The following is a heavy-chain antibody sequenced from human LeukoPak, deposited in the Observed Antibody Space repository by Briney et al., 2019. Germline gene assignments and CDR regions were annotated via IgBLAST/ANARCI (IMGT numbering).Heavy chain of an antibody. CDR3: ARDLRYYYDSSAPEGSYGMDV. Sequence: GGSLRLSCAASGFTFSSYAMSWVRQAPGKGLEWVSVIYSGGSTYYADSVKGRFTISRDNSKNTLYLQMNSLRAEDTAVYYCARDLRYYYDSSAPEGSYGMDVWGQGTTVTVSS. CDR2: IYSGGST. D-gene: IGHD3-22*01. J-gene: IGHJ6*02. V-gene: IGHV3-66*02. CDR1: GFTFSSYA.